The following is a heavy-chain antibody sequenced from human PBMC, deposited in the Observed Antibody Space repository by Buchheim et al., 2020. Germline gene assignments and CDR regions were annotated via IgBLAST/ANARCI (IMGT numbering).Heavy chain of an antibody. CDR3: AREWCSSSSSWALDY. D-gene: IGHD6-6*01. CDR1: GFSFSNYW. CDR2: INSDGSGT. Sequence: EVQLVESGGGLVQPGGSLRLSCAASGFSFSNYWMHWVRQAPGKGLVWVSRINSDGSGTRYADSVEGRFTISRDNAKSTLYLQMNSLRAEDTAVYYCAREWCSSSSSWALDYWGQGAL. J-gene: IGHJ4*02. V-gene: IGHV3-74*01.